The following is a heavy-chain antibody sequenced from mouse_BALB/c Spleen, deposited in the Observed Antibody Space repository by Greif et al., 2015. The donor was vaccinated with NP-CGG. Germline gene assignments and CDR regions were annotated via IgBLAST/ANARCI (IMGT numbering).Heavy chain of an antibody. D-gene: IGHD2-14*01. J-gene: IGHJ4*01. V-gene: IGHV7-3*02. CDR3: ARDAYYRYEGAMDY. Sequence: EVQVVESGGGLVQPGGSLRLSCATSGFTFTDYYMSWVRQPPGKALEWLGFIRNKANGYTTEYSASVKGRFTISRDNSQSILYLQMNTLRAEDSATYYCARDAYYRYEGAMDYWGQGTSVTVSS. CDR2: IRNKANGYTT. CDR1: GFTFTDYY.